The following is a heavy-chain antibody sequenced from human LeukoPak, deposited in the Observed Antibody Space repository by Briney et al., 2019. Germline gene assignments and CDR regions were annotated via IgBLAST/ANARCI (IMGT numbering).Heavy chain of an antibody. J-gene: IGHJ4*02. CDR3: AKRWTGTTIGQQDY. CDR1: RFTFSSYG. CDR2: IRYDGNYK. V-gene: IGHV3-30*02. Sequence: GGSLRLSCAASRFTFSSYGMHWVRQAPGKGLEWVAFIRYDGNYKYYADSVKGRFTISRDNSKNTLYLQMNSLRAEDTAVYYCAKRWTGTTIGQQDYWGQGTLVTVSS. D-gene: IGHD1-1*01.